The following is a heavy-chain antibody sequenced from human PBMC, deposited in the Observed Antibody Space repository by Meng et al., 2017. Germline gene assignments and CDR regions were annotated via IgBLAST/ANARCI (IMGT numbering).Heavy chain of an antibody. CDR2: INTYNGKT. CDR1: AYTLSSDG. V-gene: IGHV1-18*01. Sequence: QGQLVRLGAEGKKPGASVKVSCDASAYTLSSDGFSWVRQAPGQGLEWLGWINTYNGKTDYAHKFQDRVTLTTDTFTNTAYMELRSLRSDDTAVYYCATRGNPYLNCWGQGTLVTVSS. CDR3: ATRGNPYLNC. J-gene: IGHJ4*02.